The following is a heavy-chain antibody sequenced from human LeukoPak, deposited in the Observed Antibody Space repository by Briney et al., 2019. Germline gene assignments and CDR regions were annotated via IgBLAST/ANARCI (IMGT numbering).Heavy chain of an antibody. CDR1: GGSISSYY. V-gene: IGHV4-59*01. CDR3: ARRYGWKHSWFDP. Sequence: NPSETLSLTSTVSGGSISSYYWSWIRQPPGKGLEWIGYIYYSGSTNYNPSLKSRVTISVDTSKNQFSLKLSSVTAADTAVYYCARRYGWKHSWFDPWGQGTLVTVSS. CDR2: IYYSGST. D-gene: IGHD1-1*01. J-gene: IGHJ5*02.